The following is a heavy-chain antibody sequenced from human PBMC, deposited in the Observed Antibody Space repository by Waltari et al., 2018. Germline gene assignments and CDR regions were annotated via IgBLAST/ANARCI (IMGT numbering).Heavy chain of an antibody. J-gene: IGHJ5*02. CDR3: ARFLYCTGGRCYHNWLDP. CDR2: ISTANNNNT. V-gene: IGHV1-18*01. CDR1: GYAFNTYD. Sequence: QVQMVQSGAEVKKPGASVKVSCKASGYAFNTYDVGWVRQAPGQGLEWMGWISTANNNNTNYARKVQGRLTLTTDTSTNTAYMELRGLRSDDTAVYYCARFLYCTGGRCYHNWLDPWGQGTLVVVSS. D-gene: IGHD2-15*01.